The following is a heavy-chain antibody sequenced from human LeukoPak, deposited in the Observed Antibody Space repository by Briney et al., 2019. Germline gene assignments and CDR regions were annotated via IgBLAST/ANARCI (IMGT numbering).Heavy chain of an antibody. Sequence: PSETLSLTCTVSGGSISTYYWSWIRQPAGKGLEWIGSIYRSGDTYYNPSLESRVTMSVDTSTNQFSLRLTSVTAADTAVYFCAGPNTNSRFAYWGQGTLVTVSS. CDR1: GGSISTYY. CDR2: IYRSGDT. J-gene: IGHJ4*02. V-gene: IGHV4-4*07. D-gene: IGHD2-8*01. CDR3: AGPNTNSRFAY.